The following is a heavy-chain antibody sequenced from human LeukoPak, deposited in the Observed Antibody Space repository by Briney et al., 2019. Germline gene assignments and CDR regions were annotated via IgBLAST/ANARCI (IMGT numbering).Heavy chain of an antibody. J-gene: IGHJ2*01. CDR3: ARELVSLGTGYFDL. V-gene: IGHV3-23*01. Sequence: GGSLRLSCEASGFTFGTYGMTWVRQAPGKGLEWVSGITGSSTWTYYADSVRGRFTISRDNSKNTLHLQMNNLTPDYTAIYYCARELVSLGTGYFDLWGRGTLVTVSS. CDR2: ITGSSTWT. D-gene: IGHD7-27*01. CDR1: GFTFGTYG.